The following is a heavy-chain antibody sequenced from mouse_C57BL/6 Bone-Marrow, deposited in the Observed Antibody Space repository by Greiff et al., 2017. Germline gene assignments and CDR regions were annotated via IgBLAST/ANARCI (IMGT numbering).Heavy chain of an antibody. D-gene: IGHD3-1*01. Sequence: VQLQQSGAELVRPGASVTLSCKASGYTFTDYEMHWVKQTPVHGLEWIGAIDPETGGNAYNQKVKGKAILTADNSSSTAYMELRSLTSEDSAVYFCTRLAASDWGQGTSVTVSS. CDR2: IDPETGGN. J-gene: IGHJ4*01. V-gene: IGHV1-15*01. CDR1: GYTFTDYE. CDR3: TRLAASD.